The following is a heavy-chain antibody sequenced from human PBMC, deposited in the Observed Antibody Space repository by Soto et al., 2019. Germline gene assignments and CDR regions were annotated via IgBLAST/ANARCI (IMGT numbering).Heavy chain of an antibody. CDR3: AGGPRYWSFAL. Sequence: PSATLSLTCSVYGGSSRAYHWSWIRQSPGEGLEWIGEFSYSGSLNYNPSLKRRVAVSLDTSTDHFSLTMTSVTAADTGVYFCAGGPRYWSFALWGRGTLVTVSS. CDR1: GGSSRAYH. D-gene: IGHD1-20*01. CDR2: FSYSGSL. J-gene: IGHJ2*01. V-gene: IGHV4-34*01.